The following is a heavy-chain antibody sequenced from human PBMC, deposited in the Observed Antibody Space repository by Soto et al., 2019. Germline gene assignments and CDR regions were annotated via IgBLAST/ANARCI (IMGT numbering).Heavy chain of an antibody. V-gene: IGHV3-23*01. J-gene: IGHJ5*02. D-gene: IGHD5-12*01. Sequence: HPGGSLRLSCAASGFTFSSYAMSWVRQAPGKGLEWVSVIGGGGGSTYYADSVKGRFTISRDNSKNTLDLQMNSLRAEDTAVYYCAKPYSGYDYLPVSWGQGALVTVSS. CDR2: IGGGGGST. CDR3: AKPYSGYDYLPVS. CDR1: GFTFSSYA.